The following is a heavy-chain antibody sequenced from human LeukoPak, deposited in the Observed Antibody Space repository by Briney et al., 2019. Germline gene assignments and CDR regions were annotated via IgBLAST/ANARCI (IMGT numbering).Heavy chain of an antibody. CDR1: GFTFSNYS. J-gene: IGHJ4*02. Sequence: PGGSLRLSCAASGFTFSNYSMNWVRQAPGKGLEWVSCISSSSYIYYADSVKGRFTISRDNAKNSLYLQMNSLRAEDTAVYYCARTRGGITADWGQGTLVTVSS. CDR2: ISSSSYI. V-gene: IGHV3-21*01. CDR3: ARTRGGITAD. D-gene: IGHD3-10*01.